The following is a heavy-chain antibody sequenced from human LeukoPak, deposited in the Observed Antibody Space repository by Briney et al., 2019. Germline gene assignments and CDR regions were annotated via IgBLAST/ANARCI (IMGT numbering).Heavy chain of an antibody. CDR1: GFTFSSFS. D-gene: IGHD4/OR15-4a*01. CDR3: ARVIASYGASAY. V-gene: IGHV3-48*04. Sequence: PGGSLRLSCAASGFTFSSFSMNWVRQAPGKGLEWLSYISSTSSAIYYADSLKGRFTISRDNAKNSLYLQMNSLRAEYTAVYYCARVIASYGASAYWGQGTLVTVSS. J-gene: IGHJ4*02. CDR2: ISSTSSAI.